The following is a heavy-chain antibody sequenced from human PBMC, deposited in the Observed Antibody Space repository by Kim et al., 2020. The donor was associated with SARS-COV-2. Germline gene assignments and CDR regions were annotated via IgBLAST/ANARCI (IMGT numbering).Heavy chain of an antibody. J-gene: IGHJ3*02. CDR2: ITSRTYGETT. CDR3: SRGVASVTTHGEFDI. Sequence: GGSLRLSCAASGFRFGDYTVSWFRQAPGRGLEWVGLITSRTYGETTEYAASVRDRFIISRDDSKSVAYLQMSSLRAEDTALYYCSRGVASVTTHGEFDIWGQGTMVTVS. V-gene: IGHV3-49*03. CDR1: GFRFGDYT. D-gene: IGHD4-17*01.